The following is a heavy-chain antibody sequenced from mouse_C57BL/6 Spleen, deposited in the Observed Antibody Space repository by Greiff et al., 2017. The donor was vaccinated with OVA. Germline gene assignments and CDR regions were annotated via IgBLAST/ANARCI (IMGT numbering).Heavy chain of an antibody. V-gene: IGHV1-64*01. D-gene: IGHD2-2*01. CDR1: GYTFTSYW. CDR2: IHPNSGST. J-gene: IGHJ3*01. Sequence: VQLQQPGAELVKPGASVKLSCKASGYTFTSYWMHWVKQRPGQGLEWIGMIHPNSGSTNYNEKFKSKATLTVDKSSSTAYMQHSSLTSEDSAVYYGATHYVYDWFAYWGQGTLVTVSA. CDR3: ATHYVYDWFAY.